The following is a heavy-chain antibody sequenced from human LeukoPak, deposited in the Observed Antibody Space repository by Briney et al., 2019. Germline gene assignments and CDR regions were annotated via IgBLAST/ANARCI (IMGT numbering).Heavy chain of an antibody. CDR1: GITLSNCG. Sequence: GGSLRLSCAVAGITLSNCGMSWVRQAPGKGLEWVSAISGSGGSTYYADSVKGRFTISRDNSKNTLYLQMNSLRAEDTAVYYCARSIVVVTSYYFDYWGQGTLVTVSS. CDR2: ISGSGGST. J-gene: IGHJ4*02. CDR3: ARSIVVVTSYYFDY. D-gene: IGHD3-22*01. V-gene: IGHV3-23*01.